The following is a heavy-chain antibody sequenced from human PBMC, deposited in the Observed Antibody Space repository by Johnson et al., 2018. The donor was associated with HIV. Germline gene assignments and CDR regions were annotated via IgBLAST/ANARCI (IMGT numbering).Heavy chain of an antibody. Sequence: QVQLVESGGGVVQPGGSLRLSCAASGFTFSNYGMHWVRQAPGKGLEWVAFIRYDGSIKYYLDSVKGRFTISRDNSKNTLYLQMNSLRAEETAVYYCAKGQSSGYPKDAFDIWGQGTMVTVSS. CDR1: GFTFSNYG. D-gene: IGHD3-22*01. V-gene: IGHV3-30*02. CDR3: AKGQSSGYPKDAFDI. CDR2: IRYDGSIK. J-gene: IGHJ3*02.